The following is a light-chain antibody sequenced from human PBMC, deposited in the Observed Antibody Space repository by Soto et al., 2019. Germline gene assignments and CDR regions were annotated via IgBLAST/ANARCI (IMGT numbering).Light chain of an antibody. CDR3: QQYNNWPPIT. Sequence: EVVMTQSPATLSVSPGERATLSCRASESVSSNLAWYQQKPGQAPRLLIYGASTRATGIPARFSGSGSGTEFTLTISSLQSEDFAAYYCQQYNNWPPITFGQGTRLEIK. J-gene: IGKJ5*01. V-gene: IGKV3-15*01. CDR2: GAS. CDR1: ESVSSN.